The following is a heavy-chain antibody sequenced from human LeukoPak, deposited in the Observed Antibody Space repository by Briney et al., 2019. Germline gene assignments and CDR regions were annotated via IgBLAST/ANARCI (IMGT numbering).Heavy chain of an antibody. CDR2: INHSGST. CDR3: ARLRRGYSYGSSTYYYYMDV. CDR1: GGSFSGYY. D-gene: IGHD5-18*01. V-gene: IGHV4-34*01. Sequence: SETLSLTCAVYGGSFSGYYWSWIRQPPGKGLEWIGEINHSGSTNYNPSLKSRVTISVDTSKNQFSLKLSSVTAADTAVYYCARLRRGYSYGSSTYYYYMDVWGNGTTVTVSS. J-gene: IGHJ6*03.